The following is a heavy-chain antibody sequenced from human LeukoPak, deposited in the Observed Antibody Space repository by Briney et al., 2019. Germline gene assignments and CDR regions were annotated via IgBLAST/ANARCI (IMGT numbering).Heavy chain of an antibody. CDR3: ARRDGYGAYDI. D-gene: IGHD5-24*01. Sequence: GESLKISCKGSGPNFITHWLGWVRQLPGKGLEWMGIIYPGDSDTRYSPSFQSQVTISADKSISTAYLQWSSLKASDTAMYYCARRDGYGAYDIWGQGTMVTVSS. CDR1: GPNFITHW. J-gene: IGHJ3*02. CDR2: IYPGDSDT. V-gene: IGHV5-51*01.